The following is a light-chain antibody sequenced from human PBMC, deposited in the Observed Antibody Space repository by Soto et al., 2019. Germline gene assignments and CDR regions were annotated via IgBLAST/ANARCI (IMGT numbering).Light chain of an antibody. J-gene: IGKJ2*01. Sequence: EIVLTQSPATLSLSPGERATLSCRASQSVSRDLAWYRQKPGQAPRLLIYDASNRATGIPARFSASGSGTDFTLTIGSLEPEDFAVYYCQQRSNWPYTFGQGTKLEIK. CDR1: QSVSRD. CDR3: QQRSNWPYT. CDR2: DAS. V-gene: IGKV3-11*01.